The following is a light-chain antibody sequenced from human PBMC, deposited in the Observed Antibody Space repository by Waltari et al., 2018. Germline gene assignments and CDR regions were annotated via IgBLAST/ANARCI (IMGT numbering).Light chain of an antibody. CDR2: GAS. J-gene: IGKJ3*01. CDR1: QSVNSRY. V-gene: IGKV3-20*01. Sequence: EIVLTQSPGTLSWYPGERATLACRASQSVNSRYLAWYQQKSGQAHRLLIPGASSTATCIPDRFSGSGSGTDVTLTIRRLEPVDFAVYYCKQYGSSPPTGVGPGTKLDIK. CDR3: KQYGSSPPTG.